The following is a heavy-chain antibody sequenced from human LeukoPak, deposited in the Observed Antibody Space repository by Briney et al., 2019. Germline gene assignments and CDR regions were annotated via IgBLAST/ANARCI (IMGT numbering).Heavy chain of an antibody. Sequence: PGGSLRLSCAASGFTFSSYSMNWVRQAPGKGLEWVSYISSSSSTIYYADSVKGRFTISRDNAKNSLYLQMNSLRAEDTAVYYCAREALGYDFSPSDYWGQGTLVTVSS. J-gene: IGHJ4*02. V-gene: IGHV3-48*01. CDR1: GFTFSSYS. CDR3: AREALGYDFSPSDY. D-gene: IGHD3-3*01. CDR2: ISSSSSTI.